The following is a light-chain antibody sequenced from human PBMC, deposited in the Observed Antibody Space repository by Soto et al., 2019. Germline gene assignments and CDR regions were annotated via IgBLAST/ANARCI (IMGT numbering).Light chain of an antibody. CDR1: QSVSSNY. J-gene: IGKJ1*01. V-gene: IGKV3-20*01. CDR3: QQYGSSPWT. CDR2: GAS. Sequence: EIVLTQSPGTLSLSPGERATLSCRASQSVSSNYLAWYQQKPGQAPRPLIYGASSRATGIPDRFSGSGAGTDFTFTISRLESEDFAVYYCQQYGSSPWTSGQGTKVDIK.